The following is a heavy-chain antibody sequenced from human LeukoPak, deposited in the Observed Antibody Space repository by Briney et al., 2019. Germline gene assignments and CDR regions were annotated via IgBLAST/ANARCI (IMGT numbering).Heavy chain of an antibody. Sequence: PGGSLRLSCAASGFTFSSYEMNWVRQAPGKGLEWVSYISSSGNSIYYAGSVKGRFTVSRDNAESSLYLQMNSLSAEDTAVYYCARDRLGGRVYYDAFDIWGQGTMVTVSS. CDR2: ISSSGNSI. D-gene: IGHD3-10*01. J-gene: IGHJ3*02. V-gene: IGHV3-48*03. CDR3: ARDRLGGRVYYDAFDI. CDR1: GFTFSSYE.